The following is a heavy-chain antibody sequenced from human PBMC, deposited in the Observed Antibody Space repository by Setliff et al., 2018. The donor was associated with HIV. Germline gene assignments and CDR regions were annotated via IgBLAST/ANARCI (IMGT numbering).Heavy chain of an antibody. CDR2: IYSSGDT. CDR3: ATATGYHDSGSLQN. CDR1: GFSVSVNY. V-gene: IGHV3-53*01. Sequence: GGSLRLSCAASGFSVSVNYMSWVRQAPGKGLEWVSVIYSSGDTYYENSVKGRFTISRDSSKNMVFLQMNSLRVEDTALYYCATATGYHDSGSLQNWGQGTLVTVSS. J-gene: IGHJ4*02. D-gene: IGHD3-10*01.